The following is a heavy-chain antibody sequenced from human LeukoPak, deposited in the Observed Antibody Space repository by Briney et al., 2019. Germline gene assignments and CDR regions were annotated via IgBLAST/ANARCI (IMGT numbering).Heavy chain of an antibody. D-gene: IGHD4-17*01. CDR2: IYHSGST. V-gene: IGHV4-30-2*01. CDR1: GGSISSGGYS. Sequence: SQNLSLTCAVSGGSISSGGYSWSWIRQPPGKGLEWIGYIYHSGSTYYNPSLKSRVTISVDRSKNQFSLKLSSVTAADTAVYYCAREGDYTFDYRGQGTLVTVSS. J-gene: IGHJ4*02. CDR3: AREGDYTFDY.